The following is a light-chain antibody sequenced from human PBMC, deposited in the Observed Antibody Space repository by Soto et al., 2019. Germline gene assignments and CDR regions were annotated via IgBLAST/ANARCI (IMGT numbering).Light chain of an antibody. CDR2: WAA. CDR3: QQYYSTPLT. CDR1: QSVLYSSNNKNY. V-gene: IGKV4-1*01. J-gene: IGKJ4*01. Sequence: DIVMTQSPDSLAVSLGERATINCKSSQSVLYSSNNKNYLAWYQQKPGQPPKLLIDWAATRESGVPDRFSGSGSGTDFTLTINSLQAEDVAVYYCQQYYSTPLTFGGGTKVEI.